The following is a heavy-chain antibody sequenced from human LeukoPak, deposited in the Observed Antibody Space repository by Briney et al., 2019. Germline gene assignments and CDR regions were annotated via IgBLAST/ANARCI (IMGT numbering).Heavy chain of an antibody. V-gene: IGHV4-59*01. D-gene: IGHD1-1*01. CDR1: GGSISPYY. Sequence: RPSETLPLTCTVSGGSISPYYWSWIRRTPGKGLEWIGYILYSGTTTNYNPSLKGRVTISVDTSKNQFSLKLSSVTAADTAVYYCARVGDWNDLVYWGQGTLVTVSS. J-gene: IGHJ4*02. CDR3: ARVGDWNDLVY. CDR2: ILYSGTTT.